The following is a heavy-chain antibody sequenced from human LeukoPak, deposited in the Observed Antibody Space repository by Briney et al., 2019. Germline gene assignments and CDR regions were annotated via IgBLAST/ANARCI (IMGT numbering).Heavy chain of an antibody. CDR1: GYSFTSYW. D-gene: IGHD4-11*01. CDR2: IYPGDSDT. CDR3: ARLQGAVTPYYYYMDV. Sequence: GESLKISCKGSGYSFTSYWIGWVRQMPGKGLEGMGIIYPGDSDTRYSPSFQGQVTIPADKSISTAYLQWSSLKASDTAMYYCARLQGAVTPYYYYMDVWGKGTTVTVSS. J-gene: IGHJ6*03. V-gene: IGHV5-51*01.